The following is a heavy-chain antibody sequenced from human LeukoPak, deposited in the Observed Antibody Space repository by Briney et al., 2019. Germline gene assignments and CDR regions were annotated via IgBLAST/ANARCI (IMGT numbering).Heavy chain of an antibody. CDR3: ARDRNLYSGSFAS. Sequence: ASVKVSCKASGYTFSGDYVHWVRKAPGQGLEWMGRISPSTGGTTYAQKFQGRVTMTRDTSVSTAYMELNRLTSDDTAVYFCARDRNLYSGSFASWGQGTLVTVSS. CDR2: ISPSTGGT. V-gene: IGHV1-2*06. CDR1: GYTFSGDY. J-gene: IGHJ4*02. D-gene: IGHD1-26*01.